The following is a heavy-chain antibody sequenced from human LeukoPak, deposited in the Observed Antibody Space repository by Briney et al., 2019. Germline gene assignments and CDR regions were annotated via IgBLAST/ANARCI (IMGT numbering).Heavy chain of an antibody. V-gene: IGHV1-69*13. J-gene: IGHJ4*02. CDR1: GGTFSSYA. D-gene: IGHD2-2*01. CDR3: ASAIVVVPAALC. Sequence: SVKVSCKASGGTFSSYAISWVRRAPGQGLEWMGGIIPIFGTANYAQKFQGRVTITADESTSTAYMELSSLRSEETAVYYCASAIVVVPAALCWGQGTLVTVSS. CDR2: IIPIFGTA.